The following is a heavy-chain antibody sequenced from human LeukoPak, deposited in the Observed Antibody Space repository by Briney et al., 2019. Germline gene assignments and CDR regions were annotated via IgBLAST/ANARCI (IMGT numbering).Heavy chain of an antibody. CDR3: ARLTYYDFWSGYWRGNWFDP. Sequence: PETLSLTCTVSGGSISSYYWSWIRQPPGKGLEWIGYIYYSGSTNYNPSLKSRVTISVDTSKNQFSLKLSSVTAADTAVYYCARLTYYDFWSGYWRGNWFDPWGQGTLVTVSS. CDR1: GGSISSYY. D-gene: IGHD3-3*01. V-gene: IGHV4-59*01. J-gene: IGHJ5*02. CDR2: IYYSGST.